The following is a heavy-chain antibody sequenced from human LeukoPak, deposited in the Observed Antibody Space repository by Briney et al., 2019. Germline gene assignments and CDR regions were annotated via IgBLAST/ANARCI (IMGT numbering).Heavy chain of an antibody. CDR2: IYHSGST. D-gene: IGHD3-10*01. J-gene: IGHJ5*02. V-gene: IGHV4-38-2*01. CDR3: ARGLWFGELFWFDP. Sequence: GSIYHSGSTYYNPSLKSRVTISVDTSKNQFSLKLSSVTAADTAVYYCARGLWFGELFWFDPWGQGTLVTVSS.